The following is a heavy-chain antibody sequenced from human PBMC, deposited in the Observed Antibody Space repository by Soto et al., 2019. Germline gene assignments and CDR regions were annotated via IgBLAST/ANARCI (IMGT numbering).Heavy chain of an antibody. CDR2: IYYSGST. CDR3: ATSNWFDP. J-gene: IGHJ5*02. V-gene: IGHV4-39*02. CDR1: GGSISSRGYY. Sequence: QLPLQESGPGLVKPSETLSLTCTVSGGSISSRGYYWGWIRQPPGKGLEWIGTIYYSGSTYYNPSLKSRVTISVDTSKNHFSLKLSSVTAADTAVYYCATSNWFDPWGQGTLVTVSS.